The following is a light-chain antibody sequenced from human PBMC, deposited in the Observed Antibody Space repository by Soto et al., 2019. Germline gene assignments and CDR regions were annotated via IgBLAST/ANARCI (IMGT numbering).Light chain of an antibody. V-gene: IGLV2-23*02. CDR3: CSYAGSSTVV. J-gene: IGLJ2*01. CDR1: SSDVGSHNL. Sequence: QSALTQPASVSGSPGQSITISCTGSSSDVGSHNLVSWYQQHPGKAPKLMIYDVSKWPSGVSNRFSGSKSGNTASLTIAGLQAEDEADYCCCSYAGSSTVVFGGGTKLTVL. CDR2: DVS.